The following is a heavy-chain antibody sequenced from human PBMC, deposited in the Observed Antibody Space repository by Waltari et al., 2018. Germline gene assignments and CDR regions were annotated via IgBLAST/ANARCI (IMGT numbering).Heavy chain of an antibody. V-gene: IGHV3-23*01. Sequence: VPLLESGGGFIQTGGSLTLSRPAFGLTSFPLAINWVRQAPGKGLEWVSSISVSDATYYAESVKGRFTVSRDYSDNTIHLQMDSLRAEDTAVYFCAKPFYNWDDPLHSWGQGAPVIVSS. D-gene: IGHD1-20*01. CDR3: AKPFYNWDDPLHS. CDR2: ISVSDAT. CDR1: GLTSFPLA. J-gene: IGHJ1*01.